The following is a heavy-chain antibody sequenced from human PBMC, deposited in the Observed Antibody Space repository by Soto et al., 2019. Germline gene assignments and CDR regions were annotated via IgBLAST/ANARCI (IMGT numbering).Heavy chain of an antibody. CDR3: ARAAGIMTRGFHGMDV. J-gene: IGHJ6*02. CDR2: ISSSSATI. V-gene: IGHV3-48*03. Sequence: EVQMVESGGGLVQPGGSLRLSGTASGFAFSSYEMNWVRQAPGKGPEWVSYISSSSATIHYVDSVKGRFTISRDNAKNSVYLQMNSLRAEDSAVYYCARAAGIMTRGFHGMDVWGQGTTVTVSS. CDR1: GFAFSSYE. D-gene: IGHD3-10*01.